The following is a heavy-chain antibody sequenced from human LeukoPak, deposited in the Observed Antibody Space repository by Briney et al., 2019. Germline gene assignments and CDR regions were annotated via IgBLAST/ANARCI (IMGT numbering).Heavy chain of an antibody. J-gene: IGHJ3*01. CDR2: ISPFNGNT. CDR1: GSTFTPYA. D-gene: IGHD6-19*01. V-gene: IGHV1-18*01. CDR3: ARDYTSAEWLGFAFDV. Sequence: GSVKVSCPASGSTFTPYAISWVRQAPGQGLEWMGWISPFNGNTNDAERFQGRVIMTTDTSTRTAYMELRSLRSDDTAVYYCARDYTSAEWLGFAFDVWGQGTVVSVSS.